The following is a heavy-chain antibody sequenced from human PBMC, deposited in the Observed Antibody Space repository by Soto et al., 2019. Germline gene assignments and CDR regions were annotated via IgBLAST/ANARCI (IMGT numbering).Heavy chain of an antibody. CDR1: GYTFTTYD. V-gene: IGHV1-18*01. CDR2: ISAFNGNT. Sequence: QVQLVQSGAEVKKPGASVKVSCKASGYTFTTYDISWVRQAPGQGLEWMGCISAFNGNTNYAQKLQGRVTMTTDTSTSTAYMELRSLRSDDTAVYYCARAVSHFYHYYYMDVWGKGTTVTVSS. CDR3: ARAVSHFYHYYYMDV. J-gene: IGHJ6*03. D-gene: IGHD2-8*01.